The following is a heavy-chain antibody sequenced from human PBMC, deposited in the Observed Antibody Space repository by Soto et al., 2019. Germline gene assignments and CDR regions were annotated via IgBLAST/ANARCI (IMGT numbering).Heavy chain of an antibody. D-gene: IGHD2-15*01. Sequence: PSETLSLTCTVSGGSISSYYWSWIRQPPGKGLEWIGEINHSGSTNYNPSLKSRVTISVDTSKNQFSLKLSSVTAADTAVYYCGRAVDYYYYGMDVWGQGTTVTVSS. CDR3: GRAVDYYYYGMDV. CDR1: GGSISSYY. V-gene: IGHV4-34*01. CDR2: INHSGST. J-gene: IGHJ6*02.